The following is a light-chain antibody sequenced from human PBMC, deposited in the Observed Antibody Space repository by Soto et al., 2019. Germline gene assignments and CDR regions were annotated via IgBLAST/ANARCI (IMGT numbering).Light chain of an antibody. CDR1: SSDVGGYNY. CDR2: DVS. J-gene: IGLJ2*01. V-gene: IGLV2-14*03. CDR3: SSYTRSSTL. Sequence: QSALTQPASVSGSPGQSITISCTGASSDVGGYNYVSWHQHHPGKAPKLMIYDVSNRPSGVSNRFSDSKSGNTASLIISGLQAEDEAHYYCSSYTRSSTLFGGGTKLTVL.